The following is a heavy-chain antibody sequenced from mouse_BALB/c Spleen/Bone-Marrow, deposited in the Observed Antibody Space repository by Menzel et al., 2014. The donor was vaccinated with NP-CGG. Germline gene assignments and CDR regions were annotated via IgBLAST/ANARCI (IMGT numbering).Heavy chain of an antibody. V-gene: IGHV14-3*02. D-gene: IGHD2-14*01. CDR1: GFNIKDTY. J-gene: IGHJ1*01. CDR3: ASCWYAWDLDV. Sequence: EVQPQQSGAELVKPGASVKLSCTASGFNIKDTYMHWVKQRPEQGLEWIGRIDPSNGNTKYDPKFQGKATITADTSSNTAYLQLSELTSEDTAVNGCASCWYAWDLDVWGEGTSVTVSS. CDR2: IDPSNGNT.